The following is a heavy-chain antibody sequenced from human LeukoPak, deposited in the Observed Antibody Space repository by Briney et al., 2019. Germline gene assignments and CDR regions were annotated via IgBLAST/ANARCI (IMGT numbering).Heavy chain of an antibody. Sequence: GGSLRLSCSASGFSFSDSYMSWFRLSPEKGLEWIAYITSSGTTTEYADSVKGRFTISRVNARNSLYLQMNSLRPEDTAVYYCGRDPDYGDPYWGQGTLVTVSS. CDR1: GFSFSDSY. D-gene: IGHD4/OR15-4a*01. CDR2: ITSSGTTT. V-gene: IGHV3-11*01. J-gene: IGHJ4*02. CDR3: GRDPDYGDPY.